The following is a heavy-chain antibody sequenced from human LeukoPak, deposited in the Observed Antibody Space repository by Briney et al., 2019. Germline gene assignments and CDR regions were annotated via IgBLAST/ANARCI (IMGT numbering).Heavy chain of an antibody. D-gene: IGHD2-15*01. J-gene: IGHJ4*02. CDR1: GFTFSTYP. Sequence: GGSLRLSCAASGFTFSTYPMHWVRQAPGKGLEYVAAITSNGNSAYYANSVKGRFTISRDNSKNTLYLQMGSLRAEDMAVYYCARDELRCSGGTCYSHFDYWGQGTLVTVSS. CDR3: ARDELRCSGGTCYSHFDY. CDR2: ITSNGNSA. V-gene: IGHV3-64*01.